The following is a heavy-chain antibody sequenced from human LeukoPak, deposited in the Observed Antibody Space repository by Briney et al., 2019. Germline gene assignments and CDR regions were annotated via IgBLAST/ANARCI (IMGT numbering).Heavy chain of an antibody. Sequence: PSETLSLTCTVSGGSISSSSYYWGWTRQPPGKGLEWIASISYSGSTYNNPSLKSRVTISVDTSKNQFSLKLSTVNAADTAVYFCARHRSSTWYDALHIWGRGTMVTV. J-gene: IGHJ3*02. CDR3: ARHRSSTWYDALHI. CDR1: GGSISSSSYY. D-gene: IGHD6-13*01. V-gene: IGHV4-39*01. CDR2: ISYSGST.